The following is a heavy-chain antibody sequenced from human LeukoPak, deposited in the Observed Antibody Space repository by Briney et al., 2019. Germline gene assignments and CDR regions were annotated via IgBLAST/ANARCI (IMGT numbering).Heavy chain of an antibody. V-gene: IGHV4-61*02. CDR1: GGSISSANYD. Sequence: QPSETLSLTCTVSGGSISSANYDWSWIRQPAGKRLEWIGRIYASGNTTYNPSLNSRVTISVDTSKNQASLKLSSVTAADTAVYYCAGAPAGSLDWLIPFDYWGQGTLVTVSS. D-gene: IGHD2-2*01. CDR3: AGAPAGSLDWLIPFDY. J-gene: IGHJ4*02. CDR2: IYASGNT.